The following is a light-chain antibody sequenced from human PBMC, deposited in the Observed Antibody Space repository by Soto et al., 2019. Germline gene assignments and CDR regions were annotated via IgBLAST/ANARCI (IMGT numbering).Light chain of an antibody. V-gene: IGKV1-5*03. CDR3: QHYNSYSEA. Sequence: DIQMTQSPSTLSGSVGYRVTITCRASQTISSWLAWYQQKPGKAPKLLIYKASTLKSGFPSRFSGSGSGTEFTLTISSLQPDDFATYYCQHYNSYSEAFGQGTKVDIK. CDR1: QTISSW. CDR2: KAS. J-gene: IGKJ1*01.